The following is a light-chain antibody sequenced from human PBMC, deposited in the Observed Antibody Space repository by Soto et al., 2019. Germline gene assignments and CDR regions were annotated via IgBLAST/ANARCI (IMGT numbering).Light chain of an antibody. CDR1: SSDVGSYNL. CDR3: CSYAGSSTLYA. V-gene: IGLV2-23*02. J-gene: IGLJ1*01. CDR2: EVS. Sequence: QAALTQPASVSGSPGQSITISCTGNSSDVGSYNLVSWYQQHPGKAPKLMIYEVSKRPAGVSNRFSGSKSGNTASLTISGLQAEDEADYYCCSYAGSSTLYAFGTGTKVTVL.